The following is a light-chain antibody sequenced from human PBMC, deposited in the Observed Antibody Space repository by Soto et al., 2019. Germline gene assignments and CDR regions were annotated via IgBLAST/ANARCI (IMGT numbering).Light chain of an antibody. V-gene: IGKV1-5*03. CDR2: KAS. CDR3: QQCDTYSLT. CDR1: QTTSGW. Sequence: DIQMTQSPSTLSASVGDRVTITCRASQTTSGWLAWYQQKPGKAPKLLIYKASILESGVPSRFSGSRSGTEFTLTISTLQPDHFATYYCQQCDTYSLTFGGGTKVEI. J-gene: IGKJ4*01.